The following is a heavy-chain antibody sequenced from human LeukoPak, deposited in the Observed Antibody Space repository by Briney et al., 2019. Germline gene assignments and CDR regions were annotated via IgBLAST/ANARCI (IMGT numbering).Heavy chain of an antibody. J-gene: IGHJ4*02. D-gene: IGHD1-26*01. CDR2: IYPGDSDT. Sequence: GESLKISCKGSGYTFTNYWIGWVRQMPGKGLEWMGIIYPGDSDTTYSPSFQGQVTISADKSIGTAYLQWSSLKASDTAMYYCARRSGSFYFLFDFWGQGTLVTVSS. V-gene: IGHV5-51*01. CDR3: ARRSGSFYFLFDF. CDR1: GYTFTNYW.